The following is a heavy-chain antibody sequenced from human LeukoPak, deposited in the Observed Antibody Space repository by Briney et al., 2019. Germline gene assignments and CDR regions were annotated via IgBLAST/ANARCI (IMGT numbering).Heavy chain of an antibody. J-gene: IGHJ4*02. Sequence: PSETLSLTCTVSGGSISSSSYYWGWIRQPPGKGLEWIGSIYYSGSTYYNPSLKSRVTISVDTSKNQFSLKLSSVTAADTAVYYCASYYDSSGFRIYYFDYWGQGTLVTVSS. V-gene: IGHV4-39*07. CDR3: ASYYDSSGFRIYYFDY. CDR1: GGSISSSSYY. CDR2: IYYSGST. D-gene: IGHD3-22*01.